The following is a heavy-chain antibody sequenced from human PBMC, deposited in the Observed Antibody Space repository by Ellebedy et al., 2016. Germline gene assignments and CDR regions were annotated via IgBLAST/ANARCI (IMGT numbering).Heavy chain of an antibody. Sequence: GGSLRLXXATSGFIFSSYGMTWVRQAPGKGLEWVSAISASGGSTYYADSVKGRFTISRDNSKNTLSLQMNSLRDEDTAIYYCAEHPVQAVTEEGYGMDVWGQGTTVTVS. CDR2: ISASGGST. J-gene: IGHJ6*02. V-gene: IGHV3-23*01. CDR3: AEHPVQAVTEEGYGMDV. D-gene: IGHD6-19*01. CDR1: GFIFSSYG.